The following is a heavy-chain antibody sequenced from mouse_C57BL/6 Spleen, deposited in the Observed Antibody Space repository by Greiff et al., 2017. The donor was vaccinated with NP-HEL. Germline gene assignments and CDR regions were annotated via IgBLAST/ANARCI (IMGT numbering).Heavy chain of an antibody. D-gene: IGHD4-1*01. V-gene: IGHV1-69*01. Sequence: QVQLKQSGAELVMPGASVKLSCKASGYTFTSYWMHWVKQRPGQGLEWIGEIDPSDSYTNYNQKFKGKSTLTVDKSSSTAYMQLSSLTSEDSAVYYCARGELGEDYWGQGTTLTVSS. CDR2: IDPSDSYT. CDR3: ARGELGEDY. J-gene: IGHJ2*01. CDR1: GYTFTSYW.